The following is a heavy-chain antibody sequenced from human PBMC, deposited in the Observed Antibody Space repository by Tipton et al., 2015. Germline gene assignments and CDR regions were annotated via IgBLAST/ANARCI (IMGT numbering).Heavy chain of an antibody. V-gene: IGHV4-39*07. CDR1: GGSISRSSYY. CDR2: ISHSGNT. CDR3: VGVLSGYVPFDY. D-gene: IGHD5-12*01. Sequence: TLSLTCTVSGGSISRSSYYWGWIRQPPGKGLEWIGSISHSGNTYYNPSLKSRVTMSVATSKNQFSLRLSSVTAADTAVYYCVGVLSGYVPFDYWGQGALVTVSS. J-gene: IGHJ4*02.